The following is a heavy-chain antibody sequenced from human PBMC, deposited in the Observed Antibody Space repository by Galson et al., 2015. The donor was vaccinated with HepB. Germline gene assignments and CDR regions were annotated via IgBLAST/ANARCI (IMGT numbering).Heavy chain of an antibody. D-gene: IGHD3-3*01. CDR1: GFTFSSYW. CDR3: ARDLGWYGYDAFDI. Sequence: SLRLSCAASGFTFSSYWMSWVRQAPGKGLEWVANIKQDGSEKYYVDSVKGRFTISRDNAKNSLYLQMNSLRAEDTAVYYCARDLGWYGYDAFDIWGQGTMVTVSS. CDR2: IKQDGSEK. J-gene: IGHJ3*02. V-gene: IGHV3-7*01.